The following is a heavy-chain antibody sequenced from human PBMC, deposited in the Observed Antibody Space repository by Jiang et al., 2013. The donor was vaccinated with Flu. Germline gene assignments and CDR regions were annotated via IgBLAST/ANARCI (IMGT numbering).Heavy chain of an antibody. CDR3: AKDMTGVDTAMVFDY. Sequence: ISWDGGSTYYADSVKGRFIISRDNSKNSLYLQMNSLRTEDTALYYCAKDMTGVDTAMVFDYWGQGTLVTVSS. J-gene: IGHJ4*02. CDR2: ISWDGGST. D-gene: IGHD5-18*01. V-gene: IGHV3-43*01.